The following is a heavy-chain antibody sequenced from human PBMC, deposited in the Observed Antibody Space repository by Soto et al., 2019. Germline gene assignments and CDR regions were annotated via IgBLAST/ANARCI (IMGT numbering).Heavy chain of an antibody. CDR1: GGSISSYY. D-gene: IGHD5-12*01. CDR2: IYYSGST. CDR3: ARDSGYSGFY. Sequence: LSLTCTVSGGSISSYYWSWIRQPPGKGLEWIGYIYYSGSTNYSPSLKSRVTISVDTSKNQFSLKLSSVTAADTAVYYCARDSGYSGFYWGQGTLVTVSS. J-gene: IGHJ4*02. V-gene: IGHV4-59*01.